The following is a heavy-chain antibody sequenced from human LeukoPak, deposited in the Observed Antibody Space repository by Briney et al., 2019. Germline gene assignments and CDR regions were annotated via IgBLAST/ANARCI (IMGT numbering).Heavy chain of an antibody. Sequence: SETLSLTCTVSGGSISSSSYYWGWIRQPPGKGLEWIGSIYYSGSTYYNPSLKSRVTISVDTSKNQFSLKLSSVTAADTAVYYCARVSRGYNWFDPWGQGTLVTVSS. CDR3: ARVSRGYNWFDP. J-gene: IGHJ5*02. V-gene: IGHV4-39*01. CDR2: IYYSGST. CDR1: GGSISSSSYY.